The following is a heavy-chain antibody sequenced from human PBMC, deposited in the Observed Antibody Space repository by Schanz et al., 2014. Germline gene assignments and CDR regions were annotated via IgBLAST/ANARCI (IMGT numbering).Heavy chain of an antibody. CDR2: IIPILGIA. CDR3: ARGYGDSPTDF. J-gene: IGHJ4*02. CDR1: GGTFSTYT. Sequence: QVQLVQSGAEVKKPGSSVKVSCKASGGTFSTYTISWVRQAPGQGLEWMGRIIPILGIANYAQKFQGRVTITADKSTITAYMELSSLRSEDTAVYYCARGYGDSPTDFWGQGTLVTVSS. V-gene: IGHV1-69*02. D-gene: IGHD4-17*01.